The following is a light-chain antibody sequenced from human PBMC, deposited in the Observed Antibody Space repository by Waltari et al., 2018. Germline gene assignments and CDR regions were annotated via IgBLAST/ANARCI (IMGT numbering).Light chain of an antibody. J-gene: IGKJ2*03. Sequence: DVVMTQSPLSLPVTLGQPASISRTSSQSLVYSDGNIYLNWFQQRPGQSPRRLIYKVSRRDSGVPDRFSGSGSGTDFTLRISRVEAEDVGLYFCMQGTNWPQSFGQGTKLEIK. V-gene: IGKV2-30*01. CDR2: KVS. CDR3: MQGTNWPQS. CDR1: QSLVYSDGNIY.